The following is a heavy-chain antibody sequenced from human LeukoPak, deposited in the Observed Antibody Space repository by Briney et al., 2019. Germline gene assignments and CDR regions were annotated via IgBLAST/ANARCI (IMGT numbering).Heavy chain of an antibody. V-gene: IGHV4-61*02. D-gene: IGHD3-3*01. Sequence: PSETLSLTCTVSGGSISSGSYYWSWIRQPAGKGLEWIGRIYTSGSTNYNPSLKSRVTISVDTSKNQFSLKLSSVTAADTAVYYCAREKTFRGVVGMDVWGKGTTVTISS. CDR1: GGSISSGSYY. J-gene: IGHJ6*04. CDR3: AREKTFRGVVGMDV. CDR2: IYTSGST.